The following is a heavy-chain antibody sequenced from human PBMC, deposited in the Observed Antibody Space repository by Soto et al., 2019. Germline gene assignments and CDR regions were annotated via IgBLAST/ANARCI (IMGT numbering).Heavy chain of an antibody. D-gene: IGHD5-18*01. V-gene: IGHV3-30*18. Sequence: QVQLVESGGGVVQPGRSLRLSCAASGFTFSSYGMYWVRQAPGKGLEWVAVISYDGSNKYYADSVKGRFTISRDNSKNTLYLQMNSLRAEDTAVYYCAKVGYSYGDAGDIWGQGTMVTVSS. CDR2: ISYDGSNK. CDR1: GFTFSSYG. CDR3: AKVGYSYGDAGDI. J-gene: IGHJ3*02.